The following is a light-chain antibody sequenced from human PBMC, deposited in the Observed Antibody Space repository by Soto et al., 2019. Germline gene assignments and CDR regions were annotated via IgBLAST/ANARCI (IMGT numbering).Light chain of an antibody. CDR3: MQGTHWPIT. CDR1: QNLNSW. Sequence: DIQMTQSPSTLSASVGDRVTITCRASQNLNSWLAWYQQKPGKAPKLLIHKASSLQSGVPSRFSGSGSGTDFALKISRVEAEDVGVYYCMQGTHWPITFGQGTRLEIK. CDR2: KAS. J-gene: IGKJ5*01. V-gene: IGKV1-5*03.